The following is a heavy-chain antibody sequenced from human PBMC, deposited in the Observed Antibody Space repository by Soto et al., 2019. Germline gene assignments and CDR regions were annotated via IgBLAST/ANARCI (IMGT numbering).Heavy chain of an antibody. CDR1: GYTFTSYD. CDR2: MNTKSGNT. Sequence: QVQLVQSGAEVKKPGASVKVSCKASGYTFTSYDINWVLQATGQGVAWMGWMNTKSGNTGYAQKLPGRVTMTRNTSISTAYMELSSLRSEDTAVYYCARGVYRGYYYYSGMDVWGQATTVTVSS. D-gene: IGHD5-12*01. J-gene: IGHJ6*02. CDR3: ARGVYRGYYYYSGMDV. V-gene: IGHV1-8*01.